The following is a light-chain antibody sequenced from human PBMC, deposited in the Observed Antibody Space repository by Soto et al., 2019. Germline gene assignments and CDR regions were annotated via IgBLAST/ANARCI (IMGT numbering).Light chain of an antibody. V-gene: IGKV3-15*01. CDR2: GAS. J-gene: IGKJ1*01. CDR1: QSLRSS. Sequence: EIMLTQSPGTLSLSPGEGATLSCRASQSLRSSLAWYQQKPGQAPRLLIYGASTRATGIPARFSGSGSGTEFTLTISSLQSEDFAVYFCQQYNIWPQTFGQGSMVDVK. CDR3: QQYNIWPQT.